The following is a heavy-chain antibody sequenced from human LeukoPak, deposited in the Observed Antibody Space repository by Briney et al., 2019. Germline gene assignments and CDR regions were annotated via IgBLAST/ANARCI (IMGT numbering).Heavy chain of an antibody. V-gene: IGHV3-33*01. CDR3: ARVRRNDAFDI. CDR2: IWYDGSNK. D-gene: IGHD1-14*01. CDR1: GFTFSSYG. Sequence: PGRSLRLSCAASGFTFSSYGMHWVRQAPGKGLEWVAVIWYDGSNKYYADSVKGRFTISRDNPKNTLYLQMNSLRAEDTAVYYCARVRRNDAFDIWGQGTMVTVSS. J-gene: IGHJ3*02.